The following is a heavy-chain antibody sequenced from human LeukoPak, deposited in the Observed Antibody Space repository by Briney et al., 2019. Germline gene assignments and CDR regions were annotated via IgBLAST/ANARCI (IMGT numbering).Heavy chain of an antibody. CDR1: GFSFSTYS. Sequence: SGGSLPLSCAASGFSFSTYSMHWVRQAPGKGLEWVSRISGDGSTTTYADSVKGRFTISRDNAKNTLYLQMNSLRAEDAAVYYCARGGSPFYWGQGSRVTVSS. CDR2: ISGDGSTT. J-gene: IGHJ4*02. D-gene: IGHD3-10*01. CDR3: ARGGSPFY. V-gene: IGHV3-74*01.